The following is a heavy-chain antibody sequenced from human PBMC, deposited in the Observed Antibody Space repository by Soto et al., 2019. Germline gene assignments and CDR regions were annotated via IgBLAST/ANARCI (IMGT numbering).Heavy chain of an antibody. D-gene: IGHD2-2*01. CDR2: VNQYGSEK. J-gene: IGHJ5*02. V-gene: IGHV3-7*04. Sequence: PGGSLRLSCAASGFPFSGYWMSWVRQAPGKGLEWVANVNQYGSEKYYVDSVKGRFTISRDNAKNSLYLQMNSLRAEDTAVYYCARGVLPISSTSWFDPWGQGTLVTVSS. CDR1: GFPFSGYW. CDR3: ARGVLPISSTSWFDP.